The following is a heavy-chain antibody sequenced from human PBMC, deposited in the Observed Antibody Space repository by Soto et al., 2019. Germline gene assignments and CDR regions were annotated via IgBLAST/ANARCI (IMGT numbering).Heavy chain of an antibody. V-gene: IGHV1-69*06. J-gene: IGHJ4*02. D-gene: IGHD5-18*01. CDR3: ARGRYTYGYNY. CDR1: GGTFSTYA. CDR2: IIPIFGTA. Sequence: QVQLVQSGAEVKKPGSSVKVSCKASGGTFSTYAISWVRQAPGQGLEWMGGIIPIFGTANYAQRFQGRVTITADKFTSTVYMELSSLRSDDTALYYCARGRYTYGYNYWGQRTLVNVSS.